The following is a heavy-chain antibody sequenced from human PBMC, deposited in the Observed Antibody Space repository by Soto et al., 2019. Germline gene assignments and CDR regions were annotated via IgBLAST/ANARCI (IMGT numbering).Heavy chain of an antibody. V-gene: IGHV4-34*01. CDR2: ISHRGST. J-gene: IGHJ4*02. CDR1: GGTFSGYY. D-gene: IGHD5-12*01. Sequence: SETLSLTCAVYGGTFSGYYWSFIRQPPGKGLEWIAEISHRGSTKYNPSLKSRVTISVDTSKNQFSLKLSSVTAADTAVYYCARAARDGYNYDYWGQGTLVTVSS. CDR3: ARAARDGYNYDY.